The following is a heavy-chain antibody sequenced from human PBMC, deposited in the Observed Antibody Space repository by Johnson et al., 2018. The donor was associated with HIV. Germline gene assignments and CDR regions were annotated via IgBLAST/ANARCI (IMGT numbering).Heavy chain of an antibody. CDR3: AILEVVPAAIHSPDAFDI. J-gene: IGHJ3*02. CDR2: IYSGGST. D-gene: IGHD2-2*01. CDR1: GFTVSSNY. Sequence: VQLVESGGGVVQPGGSLRLSCAASGFTVSSNYMSWVRQAPGKGLEWVSVIYSGGSTYYADSVKGGCTISRDNSKNTLYLQMNSLRAEDTAVYYCAILEVVPAAIHSPDAFDIWGQGTMVTVSS. V-gene: IGHV3-66*01.